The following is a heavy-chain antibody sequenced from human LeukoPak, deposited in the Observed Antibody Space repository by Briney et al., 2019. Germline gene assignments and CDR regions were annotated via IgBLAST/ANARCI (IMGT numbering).Heavy chain of an antibody. D-gene: IGHD3-9*01. V-gene: IGHV4-34*01. CDR3: ARAHYDILTGYYKTFDY. CDR2: INHSGST. CDR1: GGSFSGYY. J-gene: IGHJ4*02. Sequence: SETLSLTCAVYGGSFSGYYWSWIRQPPGKGLEWIGEINHSGSTNYNPSLKSRVTISVDTSKNQFSLKLSSVTAADTVVYYCARAHYDILTGYYKTFDYWGQGTLVTVSS.